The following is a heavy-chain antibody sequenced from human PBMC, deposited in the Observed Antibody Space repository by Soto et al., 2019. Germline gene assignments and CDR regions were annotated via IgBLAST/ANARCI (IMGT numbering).Heavy chain of an antibody. D-gene: IGHD2-21*01. J-gene: IGHJ5*02. CDR2: MNPNSGNT. Sequence: ASVKVSCKASGYTFTSYDINWVRQATGQGLEWMGWMNPNSGNTGYAQKFQGRVTITRNTSISTAYMELSSLRSEDTAVYYCARDHVVSRNWFDPWGQGTLVTVSS. CDR3: ARDHVVSRNWFDP. CDR1: GYTFTSYD. V-gene: IGHV1-8*01.